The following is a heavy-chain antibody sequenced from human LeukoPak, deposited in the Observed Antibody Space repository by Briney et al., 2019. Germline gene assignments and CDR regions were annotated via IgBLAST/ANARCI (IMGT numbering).Heavy chain of an antibody. CDR1: GFTFSSYA. J-gene: IGHJ4*02. CDR2: ICRSGVNT. V-gene: IGHV3-23*01. Sequence: GGSLRLSCAASGFTFSSYAMSWVRQAAGKGLEWVSTICRSGVNTYYADSVKRLFTISRDNSKNTLHLQMNGLRDEDTGVYYCAKAGREYDRNTCNLYFDEWGEGTLVTAPS. CDR3: AKAGREYDRNTCNLYFDE. D-gene: IGHD3-22*01.